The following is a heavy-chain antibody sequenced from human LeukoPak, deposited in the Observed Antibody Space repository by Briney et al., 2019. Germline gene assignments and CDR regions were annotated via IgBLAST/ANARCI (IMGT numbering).Heavy chain of an antibody. CDR1: GFNFDRYA. V-gene: IGHV3-43*01. Sequence: GGSLRLSCATSGFNFDRYAIHWVRQAPGKGLEWVSLAGWAGGTAFYSDSVRGRFTISRDSGRKSVYLQMNSLTTDDTAFYFCAKELDTMFFDYWGQGALVTVSS. D-gene: IGHD3-10*02. CDR2: AGWAGGTA. CDR3: AKELDTMFFDY. J-gene: IGHJ4*02.